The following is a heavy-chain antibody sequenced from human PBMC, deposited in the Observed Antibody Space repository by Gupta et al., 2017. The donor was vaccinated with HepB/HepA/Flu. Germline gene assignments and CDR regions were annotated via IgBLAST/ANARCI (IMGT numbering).Heavy chain of an antibody. J-gene: IGHJ3*02. CDR1: GGSISSYS. D-gene: IGHD4-17*01. CDR3: ERHTRDDGRRRALEI. Sequence: QVQLQESGPGLVKPSETLSLTCTVSGGSISSYSWSWTRQPPGKGLEWIGYIYYSGSTNYNPARKSRVTISVDKSKNQFARKLSSGTAADTAVYDCERHTRDDGRRRALEIWGQGTMVTVSS. V-gene: IGHV4-59*08. CDR2: IYYSGST.